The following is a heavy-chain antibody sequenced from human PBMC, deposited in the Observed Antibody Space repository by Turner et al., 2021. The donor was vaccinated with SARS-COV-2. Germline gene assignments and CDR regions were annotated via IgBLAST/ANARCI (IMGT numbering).Heavy chain of an antibody. V-gene: IGHV4-39*01. J-gene: IGHJ6*02. CDR3: ATSTVAGTELNYYGMDV. CDR2: IYSSGST. D-gene: IGHD6-13*01. Sequence: QLQLQESGPGLVKPSETLSLTCTVSGGSISSSSYYWGWIRQPPGKGLEWIGSIYSSGSTYYNPSLKSRVTISVDTSKNQFSLKLSSVTAADTAVYYCATSTVAGTELNYYGMDVWGQGTTVTVSS. CDR1: GGSISSSSYY.